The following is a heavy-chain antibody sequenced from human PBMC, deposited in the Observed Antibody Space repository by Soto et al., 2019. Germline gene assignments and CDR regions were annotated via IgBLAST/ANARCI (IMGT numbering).Heavy chain of an antibody. CDR1: GFSLSSYA. J-gene: IGHJ6*04. V-gene: IGHV3-48*02. CDR2: ISGRGTTI. Sequence: PGGSLRLSCAASGFSLSSYAMNWVRQAPGKGMERVSFISGRGTTIYYADSVKGRFTVSRDNAQNSLFLQVDSLRDDDTAVYYCARLRLCTFSKCKHYFDDCATDIWGAGTTVAVFS. CDR3: ARLRLCTFSKCKHYFDDCATDI. D-gene: IGHD2-8*01.